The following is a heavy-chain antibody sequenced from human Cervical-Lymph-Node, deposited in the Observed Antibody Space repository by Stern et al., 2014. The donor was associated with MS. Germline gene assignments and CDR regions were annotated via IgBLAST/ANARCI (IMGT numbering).Heavy chain of an antibody. Sequence: VQLVASGGGVVQPGGSLRLSCSPSGFAFSTYGMHWVRQAPGKGLEWVALISFDGAKTYYADSVKGRFTISRDNPKNTLYLQMKSLRGEDTAVYYCARGSDWYPLDYWGQGTLVTVSS. D-gene: IGHD6-19*01. CDR3: ARGSDWYPLDY. CDR1: GFAFSTYG. V-gene: IGHV3-30*03. J-gene: IGHJ4*02. CDR2: ISFDGAKT.